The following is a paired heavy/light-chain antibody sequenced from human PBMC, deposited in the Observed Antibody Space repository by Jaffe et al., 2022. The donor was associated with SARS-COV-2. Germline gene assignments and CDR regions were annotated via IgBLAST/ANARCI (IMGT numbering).Heavy chain of an antibody. CDR3: AKGYYGSGQDAFDI. J-gene: IGHJ3*02. CDR2: ISGSGGTT. CDR1: GFTFSNYA. V-gene: IGHV3-23*01. D-gene: IGHD3-10*01. Sequence: EVQLLESGGGLVQPGGSLRLSCAASGFTFSNYAMNWVRQAPGKRLEWVSAISGSGGTTFYADSVRGRFTISRDNSKNALYLQMNSLRAEDTAVYYCAKGYYGSGQDAFDIWGQGTMVTVSS.
Light chain of an antibody. CDR1: QSIGSS. J-gene: IGKJ2*01. CDR2: YAS. Sequence: EIVLTQSPDFQSVTPKEKVTITCRASQSIGSSLHWYQQKPDQSPKLLIKYASQSFSGVPSRFSGSGSGTDFTLTISSLEAEDAATYYCHQSSSLPQSFGQGTKLEIK. V-gene: IGKV6-21*01. CDR3: HQSSSLPQS.